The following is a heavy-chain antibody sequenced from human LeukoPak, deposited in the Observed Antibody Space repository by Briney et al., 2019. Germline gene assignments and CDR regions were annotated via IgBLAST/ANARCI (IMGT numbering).Heavy chain of an antibody. CDR1: CDSISSGDYY. Sequence: PSQTLSPTCTVSCDSISSGDYYWSWIRQPAGKGLEWIGRISSSGSTNYNPSLKSRVTISVDTSKNQFSLKLSSVTAADTAVYYCARVGDQDYYDSSGYSLGNWFDPWGQGTLVTVSS. CDR2: ISSSGST. CDR3: ARVGDQDYYDSSGYSLGNWFDP. V-gene: IGHV4-61*02. D-gene: IGHD3-22*01. J-gene: IGHJ5*02.